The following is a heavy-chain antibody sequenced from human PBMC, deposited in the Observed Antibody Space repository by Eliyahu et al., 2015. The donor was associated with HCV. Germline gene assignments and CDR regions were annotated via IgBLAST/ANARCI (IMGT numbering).Heavy chain of an antibody. V-gene: IGHV4-39*07. Sequence: QLQLQESGPGLVKPSETLSLTCTVSGGSISSSSYYWGWIRQPPGKGLEWRVGGYYFWWGYYNPSLKSRVTISVDTSKNQFSLKLSSVTAADTAVYYCARDLSTVDAFDIWGQGTMVTVSS. J-gene: IGHJ3*02. D-gene: IGHD4-17*01. CDR1: GGSISSSSYY. CDR3: ARDLSTVDAFDI. CDR2: GYYFWWG.